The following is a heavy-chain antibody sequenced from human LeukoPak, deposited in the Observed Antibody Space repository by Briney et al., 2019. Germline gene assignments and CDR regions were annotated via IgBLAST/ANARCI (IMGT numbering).Heavy chain of an antibody. CDR3: AKGTSSWHEFDY. CDR1: GFTFDDYA. J-gene: IGHJ4*02. D-gene: IGHD6-13*01. Sequence: GGSLRLSCAASGFTFDDYAVHWVRQAPGKGLEWVSLISWDGGSTYYADSVKGRFTISRDNSKNSLYLQMNSLRAEDTALYYCAKGTSSWHEFDYWGQGTLVTVSS. CDR2: ISWDGGST. V-gene: IGHV3-43D*03.